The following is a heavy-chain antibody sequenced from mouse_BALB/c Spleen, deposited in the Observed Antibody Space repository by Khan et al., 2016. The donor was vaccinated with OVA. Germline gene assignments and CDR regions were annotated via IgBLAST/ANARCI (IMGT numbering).Heavy chain of an antibody. V-gene: IGHV3-2*02. Sequence: EVQLQESGPGLVKPSQSLSLTCTVTGYSITSDYAWNWIRQFPGNKLEWMGYISYSGSTSYTPSLKSRISITRDTSKNQFFLQLNSVTTEDTATWYRGRRDYGDYDAMDYWGQGTSVTVSS. D-gene: IGHD2-4*01. J-gene: IGHJ4*01. CDR2: ISYSGST. CDR1: GYSITSDYA. CDR3: GRRDYGDYDAMDY.